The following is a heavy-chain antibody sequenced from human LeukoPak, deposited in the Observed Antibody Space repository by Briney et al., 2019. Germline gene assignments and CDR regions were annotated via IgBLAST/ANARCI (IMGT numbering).Heavy chain of an antibody. D-gene: IGHD2-2*01. Sequence: GGSLRLSCAASGFTFSSYWMNWVRQAPGKGLEWVANIKQDGSEKYYVDSVKGRFTISRDNAKNSLYLQMNSLRAEDTAVYYCVRDRYCSSTSFHTPSFGGQGTLVTVSS. CDR2: IKQDGSEK. CDR1: GFTFSSYW. J-gene: IGHJ4*02. V-gene: IGHV3-7*01. CDR3: VRDRYCSSTSFHTPSF.